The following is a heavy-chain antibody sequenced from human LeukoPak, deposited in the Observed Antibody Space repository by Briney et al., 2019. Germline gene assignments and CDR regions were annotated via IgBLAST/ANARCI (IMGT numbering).Heavy chain of an antibody. J-gene: IGHJ6*02. CDR2: ISYDGSNK. V-gene: IGHV3-30*04. D-gene: IGHD6-13*01. Sequence: PGGSLRLSCAASGFTFSSYAMHWVRPAPGKGLEWVAVISYDGSNKYYADSVKGRFTISRDNSKNTLYLQMNSLRAEDTAVYSCARDFSKYSSSWSKDYYYYGMDVWGQGTTVTVSS. CDR1: GFTFSSYA. CDR3: ARDFSKYSSSWSKDYYYYGMDV.